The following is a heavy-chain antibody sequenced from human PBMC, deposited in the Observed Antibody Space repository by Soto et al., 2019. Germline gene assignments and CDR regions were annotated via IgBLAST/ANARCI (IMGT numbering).Heavy chain of an antibody. J-gene: IGHJ4*02. Sequence: ASVKVSCKTSGGTFGSYAISWVRQAPGQGLEWMGRIIPILGIANYAQKFQGRVTITADKSTSTAYMELSSLRSEDTAVYYCARVCSSTSCYDYWGQGTLVTVSS. D-gene: IGHD2-2*01. CDR1: GGTFGSYA. CDR3: ARVCSSTSCYDY. V-gene: IGHV1-69*04. CDR2: IIPILGIA.